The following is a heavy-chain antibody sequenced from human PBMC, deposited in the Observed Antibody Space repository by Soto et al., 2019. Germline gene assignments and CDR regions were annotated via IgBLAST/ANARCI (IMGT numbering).Heavy chain of an antibody. Sequence: ASVKVSCKASGFTFSSSGIHWVRQARGQRLEWIGWIVVGSGNTNYAQKFQERVTISRDNAKNSLYLLMNSLRAEDTAVYYCTREGDGSGFFSDFWGQGALVTVSS. CDR2: IVVGSGNT. J-gene: IGHJ4*02. CDR1: GFTFSSSG. V-gene: IGHV1-58*02. D-gene: IGHD3-22*01. CDR3: TREGDGSGFFSDF.